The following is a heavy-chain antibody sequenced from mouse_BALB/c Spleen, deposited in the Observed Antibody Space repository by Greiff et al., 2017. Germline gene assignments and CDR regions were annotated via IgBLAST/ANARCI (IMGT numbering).Heavy chain of an antibody. CDR3: ARELYYAMDH. Sequence: EVQVVESGAVLVKPGASVKLSCTASGFNIKDTYMHWVTQRPEQGLEWIGRIDPANGNTKYDPKFQGKATITADTSSNTAYLQLSSLTSEDTAVYYCARELYYAMDHWGRGTSGTVSS. D-gene: IGHD4-1*01. CDR1: GFNIKDTY. J-gene: IGHJ4*01. V-gene: IGHV14-3*02. CDR2: IDPANGNT.